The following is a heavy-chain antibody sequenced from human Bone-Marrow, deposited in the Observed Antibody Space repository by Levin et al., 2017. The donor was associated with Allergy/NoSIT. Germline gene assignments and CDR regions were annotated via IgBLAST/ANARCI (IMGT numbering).Heavy chain of an antibody. J-gene: IGHJ4*02. CDR1: GFTFSSYA. D-gene: IGHD1-14*01. CDR3: AKDRTSTTYYFDY. Sequence: GGSLRLSCAASGFTFSSYAMHWVRQAPGKGLEWVAIISYDGSNKYYAESVKGRFTISRDDSKNTLFLQMDSLRPEDTAVYYCAKDRTSTTYYFDYWGQGTLVSVSS. V-gene: IGHV3-30*18. CDR2: ISYDGSNK.